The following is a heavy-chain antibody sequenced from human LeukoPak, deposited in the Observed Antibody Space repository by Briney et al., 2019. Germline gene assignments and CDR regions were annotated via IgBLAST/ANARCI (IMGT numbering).Heavy chain of an antibody. V-gene: IGHV4-59*11. J-gene: IGHJ6*03. CDR1: GGSISTLY. Sequence: SETLSLTCTVSGGSISTLYWSWLRQPPGKGLELIGYIDYSGSTNFNPSLKSRVTISVDTSKNQFSLRLTSVTAADTAVYYCARVPMTTVTTRDYYYMDVWGKGTTVTIYS. CDR2: IDYSGST. CDR3: ARVPMTTVTTRDYYYMDV. D-gene: IGHD4-17*01.